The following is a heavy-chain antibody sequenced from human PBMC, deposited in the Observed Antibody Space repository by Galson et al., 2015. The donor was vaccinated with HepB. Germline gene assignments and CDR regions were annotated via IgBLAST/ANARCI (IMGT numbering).Heavy chain of an antibody. Sequence: SLRLSCAASGFTFSSYGMHWVRQAPGKGLEWVAVISYDGSNKYYADSVKGRFTISRDNSKNTLYLQTNSLRAEDTAVYYCAKDHVLRYFDWTLDYWGQGTLVTVSS. V-gene: IGHV3-30*18. J-gene: IGHJ4*02. CDR2: ISYDGSNK. CDR3: AKDHVLRYFDWTLDY. D-gene: IGHD3-9*01. CDR1: GFTFSSYG.